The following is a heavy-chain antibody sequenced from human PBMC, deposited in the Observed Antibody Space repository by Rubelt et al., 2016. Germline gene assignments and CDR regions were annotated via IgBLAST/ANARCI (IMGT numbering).Heavy chain of an antibody. Sequence: VKGRFTISRDNSKNTLYLHMNSLRAEDTAVYYCAKERVRGIVVPAAMPFSGMDVWGQGTTVTVSS. J-gene: IGHJ6*02. CDR3: AKERVRGIVVPAAMPFSGMDV. V-gene: IGHV3-23*01. D-gene: IGHD2-2*01.